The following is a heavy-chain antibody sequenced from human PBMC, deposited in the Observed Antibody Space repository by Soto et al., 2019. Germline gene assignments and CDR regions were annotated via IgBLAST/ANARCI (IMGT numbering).Heavy chain of an antibody. V-gene: IGHV3-53*01. CDR3: VATIFDY. CDR2: IYSGGST. Sequence: PGGSLDFSCPALGFPAGSNYMSWVRQAPGKGLEWVSVIYSGGSTYYADSVKGRFTISRDNSKNTLYLQMNSLRAEDTAVYYCVATIFDYWGQGTLVTVSS. J-gene: IGHJ4*02. CDR1: GFPAGSNY. D-gene: IGHD5-12*01.